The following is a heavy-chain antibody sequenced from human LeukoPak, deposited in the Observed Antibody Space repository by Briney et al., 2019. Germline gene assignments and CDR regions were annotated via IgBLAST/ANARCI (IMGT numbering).Heavy chain of an antibody. CDR2: IWNDGSNK. Sequence: PGGSLRLSCAGSGFTFSTYGIHWVRQAPGKGLEWVAVIWNDGSNKYYADSVKGRFTISRDNSKSTLYLQMNNLSADDTAVYYCARAVGPYDYWGQGTLVTVSS. D-gene: IGHD3-10*01. J-gene: IGHJ4*02. CDR1: GFTFSTYG. V-gene: IGHV3-33*01. CDR3: ARAVGPYDY.